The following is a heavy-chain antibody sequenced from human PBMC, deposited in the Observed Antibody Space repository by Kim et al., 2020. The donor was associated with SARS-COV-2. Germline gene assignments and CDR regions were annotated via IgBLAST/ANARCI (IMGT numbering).Heavy chain of an antibody. CDR1: GFTFSSYW. J-gene: IGHJ1*01. D-gene: IGHD6-13*01. CDR3: ARIENAAAASGYFQH. CDR2: IKQDGSEK. Sequence: GGSLRLSCAASGFTFSSYWMSWVRQAPGKGLEWVANIKQDGSEKYYVDSVKGRFTISRDNAKNSLYLQMNSLRAEDTAVYYCARIENAAAASGYFQHWGQGTLVTVSS. V-gene: IGHV3-7*01.